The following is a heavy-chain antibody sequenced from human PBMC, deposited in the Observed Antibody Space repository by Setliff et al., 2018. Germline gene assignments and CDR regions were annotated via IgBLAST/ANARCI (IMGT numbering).Heavy chain of an antibody. J-gene: IGHJ4*02. CDR3: ARAGDAAAARKGLLDY. CDR1: GYTFTNYG. CDR2: INNYNFNT. Sequence: ASVKVSCKASGYTFTNYGITWVRQAPGQGLEWMGWINNYNFNTNYAQKLQGRVTMTTDTSTSTAYMELRSLRSDDTAVYYCARAGDAAAARKGLLDYWGQGTLVTVSS. V-gene: IGHV1-18*01. D-gene: IGHD2-2*01.